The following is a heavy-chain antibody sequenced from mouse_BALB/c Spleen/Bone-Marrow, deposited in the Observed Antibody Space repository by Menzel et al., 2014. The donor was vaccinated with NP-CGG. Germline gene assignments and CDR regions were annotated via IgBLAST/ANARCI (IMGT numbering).Heavy chain of an antibody. J-gene: IGHJ1*01. CDR3: ANYDYGWYFDG. V-gene: IGHV14-3*02. CDR1: GFNIKDTY. D-gene: IGHD2-4*01. Sequence: VQRQQSGAELVKPGASAKLSCTASGFNIKDTYMHWAKQRPEQGLEWIGRIDPANGNTKYAPKFQDKATITADTSSNTAYLQLSSLTSKDTAVYYCANYDYGWYFDGWGARTTVAVSS. CDR2: IDPANGNT.